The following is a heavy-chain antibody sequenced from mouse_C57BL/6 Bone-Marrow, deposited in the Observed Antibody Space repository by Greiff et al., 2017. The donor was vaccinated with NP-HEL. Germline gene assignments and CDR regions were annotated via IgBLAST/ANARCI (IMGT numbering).Heavy chain of an antibody. V-gene: IGHV5-12*01. CDR1: GFTFSDYY. D-gene: IGHD2-1*01. CDR2: ISNGGGST. Sequence: EVKVVESGGGLVQPGGSLKLSCAASGFTFSDYYMYWVRQTPEKRLEWVAYISNGGGSTYYPDTVKGRFTISRDNAKNTLYLQMSRLKSEDTAMYYCARHGHYGNYGGFLYYAMDYWGQGTSVTVSS. J-gene: IGHJ4*01. CDR3: ARHGHYGNYGGFLYYAMDY.